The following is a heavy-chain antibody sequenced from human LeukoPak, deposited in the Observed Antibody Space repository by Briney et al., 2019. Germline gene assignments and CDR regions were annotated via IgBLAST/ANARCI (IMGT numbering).Heavy chain of an antibody. D-gene: IGHD6-19*01. V-gene: IGHV1-46*01. CDR2: INPSGSST. Sequence: ASVKVSRKASGYSFTSHYMHWVRQAPGQGLEWLGLINPSGSSTLYAQKFQGRVTMTRDMSTTTDYMELSGLRSEDTAVYYCARGTAVAGIPNMDVWDKGTTVTVSS. CDR1: GYSFTSHY. CDR3: ARGTAVAGIPNMDV. J-gene: IGHJ6*03.